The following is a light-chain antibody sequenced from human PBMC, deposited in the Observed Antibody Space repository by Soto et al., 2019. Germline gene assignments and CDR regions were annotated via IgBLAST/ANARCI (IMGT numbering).Light chain of an antibody. J-gene: IGKJ3*01. Sequence: DIQMTQSPSSLSASVGDRVTITCRASQSISSYLNWYQQKPGKDPKLLIYAASSFQSGVTSRFSGSGSGTDFNLTITSLQPEDFATYYYQQHYSTLFTFGPGTKVDIK. CDR1: QSISSY. V-gene: IGKV1-39*01. CDR3: QQHYSTLFT. CDR2: AAS.